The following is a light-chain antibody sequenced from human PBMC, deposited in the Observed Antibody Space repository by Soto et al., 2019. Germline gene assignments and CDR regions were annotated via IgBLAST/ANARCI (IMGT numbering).Light chain of an antibody. V-gene: IGKV3-11*01. CDR1: QSVSRY. CDR3: QQRSNWLT. CDR2: DAS. Sequence: IVLTQSPATLSLSPGERATLSCRASQSVSRYLAWDQQKPGQAPRLLIYDASNWATGVPARFSGSGSGTDFSLTISSLEPEDFAVYYCQQRSNWLTFGGGTKVEIK. J-gene: IGKJ4*01.